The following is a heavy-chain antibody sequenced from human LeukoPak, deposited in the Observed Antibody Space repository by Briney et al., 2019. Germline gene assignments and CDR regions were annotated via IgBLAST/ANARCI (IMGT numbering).Heavy chain of an antibody. J-gene: IGHJ4*02. V-gene: IGHV1-46*01. Sequence: ASVKVSCKASGYTFTSYYMHWVRQAPGQGLEWMGIINPSGGSTNYAQKFQGRVTTTRDTSTSTVYMELSSLRSDDTAVYYCARDFAYGSGSTHFDYWGQGTLVTVSS. CDR3: ARDFAYGSGSTHFDY. CDR2: INPSGGST. CDR1: GYTFTSYY. D-gene: IGHD3-10*01.